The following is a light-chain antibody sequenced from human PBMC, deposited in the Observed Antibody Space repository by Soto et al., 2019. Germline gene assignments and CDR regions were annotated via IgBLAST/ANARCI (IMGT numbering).Light chain of an antibody. V-gene: IGLV2-14*01. CDR1: SSDVGGYNY. J-gene: IGLJ2*01. CDR2: DVS. CDR3: SSYTSSSTRSVV. Sequence: QSALTQPASVSGSPGQSITISCTGTSSDVGGYNYVSWYQQHPGKAPKLMIYDVSNRPSGVSNRFPGSKSGNTASLTISGLQAEDEADYYCSSYTSSSTRSVVFGGGTKLTVL.